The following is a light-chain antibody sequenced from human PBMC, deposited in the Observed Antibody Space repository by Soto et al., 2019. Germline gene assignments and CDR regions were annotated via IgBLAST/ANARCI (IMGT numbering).Light chain of an antibody. CDR2: AAS. J-gene: IGKJ5*01. CDR1: QGISNF. CDR3: QKYSSVIT. Sequence: DIKITQSPSSLSASVGDRVTITCRASQGISNFLAWYQQKPGKVPKLLISAASTLQSGVPSRFSGSGSGTDFTLTITSLQPEDVATYYCQKYSSVITFGQGTRLEIK. V-gene: IGKV1-27*01.